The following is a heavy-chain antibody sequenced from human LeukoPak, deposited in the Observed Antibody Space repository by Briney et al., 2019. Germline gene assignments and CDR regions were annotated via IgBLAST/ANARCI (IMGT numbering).Heavy chain of an antibody. CDR1: GFTVSSNY. D-gene: IGHD4-17*01. V-gene: IGHV3-53*01. CDR3: ARPQYDHGDPLYYYYGMDV. Sequence: GGSLRLSCAASGFTVSSNYMSWVRQAPGKGLEWVSVIYSGGSTYYADSVKGRFTISRDNSKNTLYLQMNSLRAEDTAVYYCARPQYDHGDPLYYYYGMDVWGQGTTVTVSS. CDR2: IYSGGST. J-gene: IGHJ6*02.